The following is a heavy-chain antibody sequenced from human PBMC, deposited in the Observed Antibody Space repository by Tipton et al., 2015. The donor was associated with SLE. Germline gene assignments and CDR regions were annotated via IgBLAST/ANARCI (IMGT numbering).Heavy chain of an antibody. CDR3: AREPQERDVSTFDL. D-gene: IGHD1-1*01. J-gene: IGHJ3*01. CDR1: GFNISLYE. CDR2: LSRSGNSK. V-gene: IGHV3-48*03. Sequence: SLRLSCAASGFNISLYEMNWVRQAPGRGLEWVSFLSRSGNSKYYADSVKGRFTVSRDNSKNTMFLQMNSLTAEDTAVYYCAREPQERDVSTFDLWGQGTMVTVSS.